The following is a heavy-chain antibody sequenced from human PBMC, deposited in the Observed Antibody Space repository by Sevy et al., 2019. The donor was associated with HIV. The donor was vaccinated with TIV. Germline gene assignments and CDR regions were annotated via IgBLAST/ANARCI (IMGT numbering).Heavy chain of an antibody. CDR1: GFTFTNYG. V-gene: IGHV3-23*01. Sequence: GGSLRLSCAASGFTFTNYGMHWVRQAPGKGLEGVSGISNRGANTYYADSVRGRFTVSRDNSKNTVYLQLNSLRAEDTAIYYCAKEWTLLSDWYGEFDYWGQGTLVTVSS. D-gene: IGHD6-19*01. CDR3: AKEWTLLSDWYGEFDY. J-gene: IGHJ4*02. CDR2: ISNRGANT.